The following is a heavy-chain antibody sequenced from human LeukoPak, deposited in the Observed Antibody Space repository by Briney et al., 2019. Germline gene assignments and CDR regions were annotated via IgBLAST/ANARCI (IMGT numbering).Heavy chain of an antibody. J-gene: IGHJ4*02. CDR2: ISGSGGST. V-gene: IGHV3-23*01. D-gene: IGHD2-2*01. CDR1: GFTSSRYA. CDR3: ARLGRILPAGNFDY. Sequence: GGSLRLSCAASGFTSSRYAMSWVRQAPGKGLEWVSGISGSGGSTYSSDSVKGRFTISSDNSKSTLYLQMNSLRAEDTAVYYCARLGRILPAGNFDYWGQGTLATVSS.